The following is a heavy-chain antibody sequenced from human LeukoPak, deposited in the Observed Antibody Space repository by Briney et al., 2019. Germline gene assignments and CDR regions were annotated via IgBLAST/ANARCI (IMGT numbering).Heavy chain of an antibody. V-gene: IGHV3-9*01. D-gene: IGHD3-10*01. Sequence: GRSLRLSCVPSGLSLDLYAMQCVRQGPGEGGEWVAGFSLDTDRIVRTHSVRGRFTVSKDHAKKPLYLQMNNLKAEYKSLYYCTKDITPGGADVWGQGTTVTVSS. CDR1: GLSLDLYA. CDR2: FSLDTDRI. CDR3: TKDITPGGADV. J-gene: IGHJ6*02.